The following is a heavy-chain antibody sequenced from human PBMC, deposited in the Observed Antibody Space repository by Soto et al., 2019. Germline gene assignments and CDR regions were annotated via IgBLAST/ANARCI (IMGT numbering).Heavy chain of an antibody. CDR2: IYYSGST. CDR3: ARVGLSYDYFGDIDY. CDR1: GGSISSGGYY. J-gene: IGHJ4*02. V-gene: IGHV4-31*03. Sequence: SETLSLTCTVSGGSISSGGYYWSWIRQHPGKGLEWIGYIYYSGSTYYNPSLKSRVTISVDTSKNQFSLKLSSVTAADTAVYYCARVGLSYDYFGDIDYWGQGTLVTVSS. D-gene: IGHD5-12*01.